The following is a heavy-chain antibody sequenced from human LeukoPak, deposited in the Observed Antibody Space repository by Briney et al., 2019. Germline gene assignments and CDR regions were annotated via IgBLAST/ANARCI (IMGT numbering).Heavy chain of an antibody. CDR3: ARGPSAFGSSGYYSPYYFDY. CDR1: GGTFSSYA. V-gene: IGHV1-69*13. J-gene: IGHJ4*02. CDR2: IIPIFGTA. Sequence: SVKVSCKASGGTFSSYAISWVRQAPGQGLEWMGGIIPIFGTANYAQKFQGRVTITADESTSTTYMELSSLRSEDTAVYYCARGPSAFGSSGYYSPYYFDYWGQGTLVTVSS. D-gene: IGHD3-22*01.